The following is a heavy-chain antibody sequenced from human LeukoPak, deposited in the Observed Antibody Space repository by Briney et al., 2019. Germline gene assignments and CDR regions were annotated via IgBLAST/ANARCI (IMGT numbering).Heavy chain of an antibody. J-gene: IGHJ4*02. D-gene: IGHD3-22*01. V-gene: IGHV1-2*04. Sequence: VKVSCKASGYTFTGYYIHWVRQAPGQGLEWMGWINPNSGGTNYAQKFQGWVTMTRDTSISTAYMELSRLRSDDTAVYYCARGDSSGYSPFDYWGQGTLVTVSS. CDR1: GYTFTGYY. CDR3: ARGDSSGYSPFDY. CDR2: INPNSGGT.